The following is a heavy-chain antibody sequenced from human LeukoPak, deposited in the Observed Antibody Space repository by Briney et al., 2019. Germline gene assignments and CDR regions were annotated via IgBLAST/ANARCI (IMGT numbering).Heavy chain of an antibody. CDR2: IWYDGSNK. J-gene: IGHJ4*02. CDR3: AKTGGDGYNSAFGY. D-gene: IGHD5-24*01. Sequence: GGSLRLSCAASGFTFSGYGMHWVRQAPGKWLEWVAVIWYDGSNKYYADSVKGRFTISRDNSKNTLYLQMNSLRAEDTAVYYCAKTGGDGYNSAFGYWGQGTLVTVSS. CDR1: GFTFSGYG. V-gene: IGHV3-33*06.